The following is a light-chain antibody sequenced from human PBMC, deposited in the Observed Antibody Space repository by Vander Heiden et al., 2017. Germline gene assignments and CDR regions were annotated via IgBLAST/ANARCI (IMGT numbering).Light chain of an antibody. CDR3: QQYGSSSWT. CDR2: RAF. CDR1: QGVTSRF. Sequence: EIVLTQSPGTLSLSPGERATLPCRASQGVTSRFLAWYQQKSGQAPRLLIFRAFSRAPGLPDRFSGSGSGTDYTLTISRLEPEDFGVYYCQQYGSSSWTFGQGTNVEIK. V-gene: IGKV3-20*01. J-gene: IGKJ1*01.